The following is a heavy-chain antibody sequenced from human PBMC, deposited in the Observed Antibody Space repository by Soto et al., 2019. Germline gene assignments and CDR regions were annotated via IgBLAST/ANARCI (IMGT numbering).Heavy chain of an antibody. CDR3: ARGRGDDYVWGSYRYTRGKFDH. J-gene: IGHJ5*02. V-gene: IGHV4-34*01. CDR2: INHSGST. Sequence: VQLQQWGAGLFKPSETLSLTCAVYGWSFSGYYWSWIRQPPGKGLELIGEINHSGSTNYNPSLKSRVTISVDTYKNQFSLKMSSGTAAGTAVYYCARGRGDDYVWGSYRYTRGKFDHWGQGTLVTVSS. D-gene: IGHD3-16*02. CDR1: GWSFSGYY.